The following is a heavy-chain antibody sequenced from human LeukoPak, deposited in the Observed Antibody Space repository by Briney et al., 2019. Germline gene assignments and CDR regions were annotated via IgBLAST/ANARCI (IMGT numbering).Heavy chain of an antibody. J-gene: IGHJ4*02. V-gene: IGHV3-30*04. CDR3: AKGSVKSRDYPFHY. D-gene: IGHD3-16*01. Sequence: GGSLRLSCAASGFTFSSYAMHWVRQAPGKGLDWVAAISKDGSDMYYADSVKGLFTISRDNSKSTLYLQMNSLRAEDTAAYYCAKGSVKSRDYPFHYWGQGTLVTVSS. CDR1: GFTFSSYA. CDR2: ISKDGSDM.